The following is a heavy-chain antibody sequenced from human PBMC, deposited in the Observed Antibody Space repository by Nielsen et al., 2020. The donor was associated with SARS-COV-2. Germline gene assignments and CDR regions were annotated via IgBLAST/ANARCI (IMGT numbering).Heavy chain of an antibody. CDR3: ARDGIVGATGIDY. J-gene: IGHJ4*02. V-gene: IGHV3-33*01. Sequence: GGSLRLSCAASGFTFSSYGMHWVRQAPGKGLEWVAVIWYDGSNKYYADSVKGRFTISRDNSKNTLYLQMNSLRAEDTAVYYCARDGIVGATGIDYWGQGTLVTVSS. D-gene: IGHD1-26*01. CDR2: IWYDGSNK. CDR1: GFTFSSYG.